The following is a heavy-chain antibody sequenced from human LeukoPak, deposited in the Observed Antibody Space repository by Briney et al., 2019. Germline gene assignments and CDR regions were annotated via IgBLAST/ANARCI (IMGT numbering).Heavy chain of an antibody. CDR2: ISGSGGST. Sequence: PGGSLRLFCAASGFTFSSYAMSWVRQAPGKGLEWVSAISGSGGSTYYADSVKGRFTISRDNSKNTLYLQMNSLRAEDTAVYYCAKGKRDYYYMDVWGKGTTVTVSS. V-gene: IGHV3-23*01. J-gene: IGHJ6*03. CDR3: AKGKRDYYYMDV. CDR1: GFTFSSYA.